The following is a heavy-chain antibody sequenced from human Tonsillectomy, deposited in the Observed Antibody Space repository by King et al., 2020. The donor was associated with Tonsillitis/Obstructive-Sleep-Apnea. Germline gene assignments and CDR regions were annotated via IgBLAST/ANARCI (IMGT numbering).Heavy chain of an antibody. CDR1: GYTFTDYY. J-gene: IGHJ6*02. CDR3: ARGDYYTMDV. V-gene: IGHV1-2*02. Sequence: QLVQSGAEVKKPGASVKVSCKASGYTFTDYYLHWVRQAPGQGLEWMGWINPNSGGTKYAQKLQGRVSMTRDTSISTAYMGMNRLRADDTAVYYCARGDYYTMDVWGQGTTVTVSS. CDR2: INPNSGGT.